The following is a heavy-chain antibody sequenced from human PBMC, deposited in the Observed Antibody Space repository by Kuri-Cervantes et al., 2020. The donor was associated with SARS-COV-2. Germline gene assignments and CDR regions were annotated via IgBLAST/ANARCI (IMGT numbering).Heavy chain of an antibody. CDR1: GGSISSGSYY. CDR2: IYYSGST. D-gene: IGHD6-13*01. Sequence: SETLSLTCTVSGGSISSGSYYWSWIRQPPGKGLEWIGSIYYSGSTYYNPSLKSRVTISVDTSKNQFSLKLSFVTAADTAVYYCARFSAAADQRTFDYWGQGTLVTVSS. V-gene: IGHV4-39*01. CDR3: ARFSAAADQRTFDY. J-gene: IGHJ4*02.